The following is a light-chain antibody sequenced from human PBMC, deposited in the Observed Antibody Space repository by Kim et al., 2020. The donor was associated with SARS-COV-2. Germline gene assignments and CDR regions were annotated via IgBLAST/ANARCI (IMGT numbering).Light chain of an antibody. Sequence: DMVMTQSPDSLAVSLGERVTINCKSSQSVFDSSSNKNYLAWYQQKPGQPPKLLIYWASTRQSGVPDRFSGSGSGTDFTLTVSSLQAEDVAVYYCQQYYNTPYTFGQGTKLEIK. CDR2: WAS. CDR1: QSVFDSSSNKNY. V-gene: IGKV4-1*01. J-gene: IGKJ2*01. CDR3: QQYYNTPYT.